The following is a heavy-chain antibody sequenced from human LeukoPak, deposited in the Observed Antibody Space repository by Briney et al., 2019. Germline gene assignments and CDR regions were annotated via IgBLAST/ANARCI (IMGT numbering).Heavy chain of an antibody. CDR3: AKEDSAYYHSSGYYGYFGY. V-gene: IGHV3-23*01. CDR1: GFTFSSYA. D-gene: IGHD3-22*01. CDR2: IGGSGSNP. Sequence: PGGSLRLSCAASGFTFSSYAMSWVRQAPGKGLEWVSAIGGSGSNPYYADSVKGRFTISRDNSKNTLYLQMNSLRAEDTAVYYCAKEDSAYYHSSGYYGYFGYWGQGTLVTVSS. J-gene: IGHJ4*02.